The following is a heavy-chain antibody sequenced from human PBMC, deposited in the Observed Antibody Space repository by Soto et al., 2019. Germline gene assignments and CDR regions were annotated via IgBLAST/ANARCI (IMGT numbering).Heavy chain of an antibody. D-gene: IGHD2-2*01. Sequence: GGSLRLSCAASGFTFSSYSMNWVRQAPGKGLEWVSSISSSSSYIYYADSVKGRFTISRDNAKNSLYLQMNSLRAEDTAVYHCARTHPAGWFDPWGQGTLVTVSS. V-gene: IGHV3-21*01. CDR1: GFTFSSYS. CDR2: ISSSSSYI. CDR3: ARTHPAGWFDP. J-gene: IGHJ5*02.